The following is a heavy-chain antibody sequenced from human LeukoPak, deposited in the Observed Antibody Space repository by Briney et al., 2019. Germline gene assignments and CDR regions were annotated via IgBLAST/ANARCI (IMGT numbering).Heavy chain of an antibody. Sequence: PSETLSLTCAVSGGSISSSNWWSWVRQPPGKGLGWIGEIYHSGSTNYNPSLKSRVTISVDKSKNQFSLKLSSVTAADTAVYYCAREPYYGSGSFLDYWGQGTLVTVSS. J-gene: IGHJ4*02. V-gene: IGHV4-4*02. CDR1: GGSISSSNW. D-gene: IGHD3-10*01. CDR3: AREPYYGSGSFLDY. CDR2: IYHSGST.